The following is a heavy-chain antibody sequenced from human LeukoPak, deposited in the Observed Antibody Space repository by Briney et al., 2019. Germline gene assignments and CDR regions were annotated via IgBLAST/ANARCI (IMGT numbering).Heavy chain of an antibody. Sequence: SETLSLTCTVSGGSISSYYWSWIRQPPGKGLEWIGYIYYSGSTNYNPSLKSRVTISVDTSKNQFSLKLSSVTAADTAVYYCARVRCSSTSCYMNWFDPWGQGILVTVSS. CDR2: IYYSGST. CDR3: ARVRCSSTSCYMNWFDP. D-gene: IGHD2-2*02. CDR1: GGSISSYY. V-gene: IGHV4-59*01. J-gene: IGHJ5*02.